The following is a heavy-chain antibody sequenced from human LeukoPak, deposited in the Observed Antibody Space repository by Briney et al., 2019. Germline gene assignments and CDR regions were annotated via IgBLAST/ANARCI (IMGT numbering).Heavy chain of an antibody. D-gene: IGHD5-24*01. CDR2: IYYSGST. CDR1: GGSISSYY. Sequence: SETLSLTCTVSGGSISSYYWSWIRQPPGKGLEWIGYIYYSGSTNYNPSLKSRVTISVDTTKNQFSLKLSSVTAADTAVYYCARLGSDGAFDIWGQGTMVTVSS. J-gene: IGHJ3*02. CDR3: ARLGSDGAFDI. V-gene: IGHV4-59*08.